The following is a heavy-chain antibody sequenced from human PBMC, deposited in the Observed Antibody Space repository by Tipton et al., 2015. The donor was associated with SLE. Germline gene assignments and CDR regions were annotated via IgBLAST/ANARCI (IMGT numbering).Heavy chain of an antibody. CDR3: ARGGRSYNILTGYPRPFDY. J-gene: IGHJ4*02. CDR1: GGSFSGNY. Sequence: LRLSCAVYGGSFSGNYWSWIRQPPGKGLQWIGEINHSGSTNYRPSLKSRVTISVDTSKNQFSLKLSSVTAADTAVYYCARGGRSYNILTGYPRPFDYWGLGTLVTVSS. V-gene: IGHV4-34*01. D-gene: IGHD3-9*01. CDR2: INHSGST.